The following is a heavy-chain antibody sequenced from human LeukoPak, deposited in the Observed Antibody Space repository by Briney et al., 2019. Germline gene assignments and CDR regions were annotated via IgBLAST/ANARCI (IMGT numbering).Heavy chain of an antibody. Sequence: GESLKISCKGSGYSFTTYWIACVRQMPGKGLEWMGIIYPGDSDTRYSPSFQGQVTISADKSISTAYLQWSSLKASDTAMYYCARHRYYGSGSYRAPFDYWGQGTLVTVSS. J-gene: IGHJ4*02. CDR3: ARHRYYGSGSYRAPFDY. D-gene: IGHD3-10*01. V-gene: IGHV5-51*01. CDR1: GYSFTTYW. CDR2: IYPGDSDT.